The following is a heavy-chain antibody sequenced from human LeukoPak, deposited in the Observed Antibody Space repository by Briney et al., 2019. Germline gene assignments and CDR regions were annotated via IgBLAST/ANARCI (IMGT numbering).Heavy chain of an antibody. CDR2: IYYSGST. CDR1: GGSISSYY. J-gene: IGHJ3*02. V-gene: IGHV4-59*12. Sequence: PSETLSLTCNVSGGSISSYYWSWIRQPPGKGLEWIGYIYYSGSTNYNPSLKSRVTISVDTSKNQFSLKLSSVTAADTAVYYCARDGLWIQNSFDIWGQGTVVTVSS. D-gene: IGHD5-18*01. CDR3: ARDGLWIQNSFDI.